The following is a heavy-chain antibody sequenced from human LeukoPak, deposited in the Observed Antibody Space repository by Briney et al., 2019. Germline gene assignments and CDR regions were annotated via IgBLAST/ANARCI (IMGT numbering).Heavy chain of an antibody. D-gene: IGHD6-13*01. CDR1: GFTFSSYG. CDR3: ARAPIAAAGSTDY. Sequence: PGGFLRLSCAASGFTFSSYGMHWVRQAPGKGLEWVAVIWYDGSNKYYADSVKGRFTISRDNSKNTLYLQMNSLRAEDTAVYYCARAPIAAAGSTDYWGQGTLVTVSS. CDR2: IWYDGSNK. J-gene: IGHJ4*02. V-gene: IGHV3-33*01.